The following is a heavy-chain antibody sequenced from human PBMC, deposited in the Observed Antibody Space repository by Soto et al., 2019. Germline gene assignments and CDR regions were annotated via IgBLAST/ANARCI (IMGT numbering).Heavy chain of an antibody. J-gene: IGHJ4*02. Sequence: GGSLRLSCAASGFTFSTYAMSWVRQAPGKGLEWVSGISGSGGSTYYADSVKGRFTISRDNSKNTLYQQMNSLMAEDTAVYYCAKDTLSYFDSSGYYYWDYWGQGTLVTVSS. CDR3: AKDTLSYFDSSGYYYWDY. CDR1: GFTFSTYA. CDR2: ISGSGGST. D-gene: IGHD3-22*01. V-gene: IGHV3-23*01.